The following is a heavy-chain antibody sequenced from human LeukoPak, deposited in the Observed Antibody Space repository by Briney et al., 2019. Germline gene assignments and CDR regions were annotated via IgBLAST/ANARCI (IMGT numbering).Heavy chain of an antibody. D-gene: IGHD3-10*01. J-gene: IGHJ6*02. CDR2: SSSSGSTI. V-gene: IGHV3-11*01. CDR3: ARDEATSPGSYYYGMDV. Sequence: GGSLRLSCAASGFTFSDYYMSWIRQAPGKGLEWVSYSSSSGSTIYYADSVKGRFTISRDNAKNSLYLQMNSLRAEDTAVYYCARDEATSPGSYYYGMDVWGQGTTVTVSS. CDR1: GFTFSDYY.